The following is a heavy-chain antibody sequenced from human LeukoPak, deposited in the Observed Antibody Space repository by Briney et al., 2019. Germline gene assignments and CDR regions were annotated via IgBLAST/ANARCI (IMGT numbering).Heavy chain of an antibody. J-gene: IGHJ3*02. D-gene: IGHD3-22*01. CDR2: IYPGDSDT. Sequence: GESLKISCKGSGYSFTSYWIGWVRQLPGKGLEWMGIIYPGDSDTRYSPSFQGQVTISADKSISTAYLQWSSLKASDTAMYYCARPKAYYYDSSGYYSDAFDIWGQGTMVTLSS. V-gene: IGHV5-51*01. CDR3: ARPKAYYYDSSGYYSDAFDI. CDR1: GYSFTSYW.